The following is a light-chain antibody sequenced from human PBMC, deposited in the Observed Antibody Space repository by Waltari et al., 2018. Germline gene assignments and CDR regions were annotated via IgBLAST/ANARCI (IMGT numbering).Light chain of an antibody. J-gene: IGKJ1*01. V-gene: IGKV1-5*03. Sequence: IQMTQSPSTLSAFVGDRVSITCRASQSISYSLAWYQQKPGKAPNLLIYKASTLESGVPSRFSGSGSGTEFTLTISSLQPDDFATYYCQQYNSYSPTWTFGQGTKVEIK. CDR2: KAS. CDR3: QQYNSYSPTWT. CDR1: QSISYS.